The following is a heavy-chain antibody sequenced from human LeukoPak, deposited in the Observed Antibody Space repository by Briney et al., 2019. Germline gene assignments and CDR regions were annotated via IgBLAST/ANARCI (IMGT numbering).Heavy chain of an antibody. J-gene: IGHJ3*02. D-gene: IGHD3-10*01. CDR3: ATAFGITIDAFDI. CDR2: ISSSSSTI. Sequence: GGSLRLSCAASGFTFSSYSMNWVRQAPGKGLEWVSYISSSSSTIYYADSVKGRFTISRDNAKNSLYLQMNSLRAEDTAVYYCATAFGITIDAFDIWGQGTMVTVSS. CDR1: GFTFSSYS. V-gene: IGHV3-48*04.